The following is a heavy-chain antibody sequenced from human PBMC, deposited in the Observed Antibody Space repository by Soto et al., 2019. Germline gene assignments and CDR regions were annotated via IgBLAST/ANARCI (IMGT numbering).Heavy chain of an antibody. CDR1: GFTFSSNA. CDR3: ANSLRFMEWLNYYYYMDV. Sequence: EVQLLESGGGLVQPGGSLRLSCAASGFTFSSNAMSWVRQAPGKGLEWVSAISGSGGSTYYADSVKGRFTISRDNSKNTLYLQMNSLRAEDTAVYYCANSLRFMEWLNYYYYMDVWGKGTTVTVSS. V-gene: IGHV3-23*01. J-gene: IGHJ6*03. CDR2: ISGSGGST. D-gene: IGHD3-3*01.